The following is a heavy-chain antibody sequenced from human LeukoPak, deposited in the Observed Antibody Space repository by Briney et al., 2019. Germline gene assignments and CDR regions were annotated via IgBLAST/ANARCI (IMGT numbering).Heavy chain of an antibody. CDR2: ISGSGSST. CDR3: AKQRRALVVPSTLDY. J-gene: IGHJ4*02. D-gene: IGHD2-2*01. V-gene: IGHV3-23*01. Sequence: GGSLRLSCAASGFTFNYYALSWARQAPGRGLQWVSAISGSGSSTYHADSVQGRFTTSRDNSKNTLYLHMVSLRAEDTAIYYCAKQRRALVVPSTLDYWGQGTLVTVSS. CDR1: GFTFNYYA.